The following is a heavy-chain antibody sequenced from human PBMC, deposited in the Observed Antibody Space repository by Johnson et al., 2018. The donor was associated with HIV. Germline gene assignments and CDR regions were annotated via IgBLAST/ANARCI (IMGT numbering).Heavy chain of an antibody. CDR3: ARGTITLIRGVIGSDV. CDR2: FSSRGGT. J-gene: IGHJ3*01. CDR1: GFTLSSYY. V-gene: IGHV3-53*01. D-gene: IGHD3-10*01. Sequence: EVQLVESGGGLIQPGGSLRLSCAASGFTLSSYYMSWVRQAPGKGLEWVSLFSSRGGTYYEDSVKGRLTISRDDSQNTLYLQMNSLRAEDTAVYYCARGTITLIRGVIGSDVWGQGTMVTVSS.